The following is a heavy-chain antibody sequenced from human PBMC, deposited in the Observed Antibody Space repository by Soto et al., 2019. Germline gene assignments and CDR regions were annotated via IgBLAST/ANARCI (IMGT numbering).Heavy chain of an antibody. Sequence: QVQLVQSGAEVKKPGASVKVSCKASGYTFTSFGISWVRQAPGQGLEWMGWISAYNGNTNYAQKLQGRVTMTTDTSTSTAYMELRSLRSDVTAVYYCARGVVAASRVGWFDPWGQGTLVTVSS. CDR1: GYTFTSFG. D-gene: IGHD2-15*01. CDR3: ARGVVAASRVGWFDP. CDR2: ISAYNGNT. J-gene: IGHJ5*02. V-gene: IGHV1-18*04.